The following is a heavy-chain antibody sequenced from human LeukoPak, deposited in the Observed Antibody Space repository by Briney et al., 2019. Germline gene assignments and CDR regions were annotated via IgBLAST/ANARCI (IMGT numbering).Heavy chain of an antibody. CDR3: AKDIVRSYYDSSGYYLLYAFDI. D-gene: IGHD3-22*01. CDR1: GFTFRSYS. V-gene: IGHV3-21*04. Sequence: GGSLRLSCAASGFTFRSYSMNWVRQAPGKGLEWVSSISGNSIYIYYADSVKGRFTISRDNSKNTLYLQMNSLRAEDTAVYYCAKDIVRSYYDSSGYYLLYAFDIWGQGTMVTVSS. CDR2: ISGNSIYI. J-gene: IGHJ3*02.